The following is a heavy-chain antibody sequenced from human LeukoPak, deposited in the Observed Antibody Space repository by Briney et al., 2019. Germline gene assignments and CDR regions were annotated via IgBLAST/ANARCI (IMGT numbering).Heavy chain of an antibody. V-gene: IGHV4-31*03. CDR1: GGSISSGGYY. CDR3: ARLWFGGKDFDL. Sequence: PSQTLSLTCTVSGGSISSGGYYWSWIRQHPGKGLEWIGYIYYSGSTYYNPSLKSRVTISVDTSKNQFSLKLSSVTAADTAVYYCARLWFGGKDFDLWGRGTLVTVSS. CDR2: IYYSGST. J-gene: IGHJ2*01. D-gene: IGHD3-10*01.